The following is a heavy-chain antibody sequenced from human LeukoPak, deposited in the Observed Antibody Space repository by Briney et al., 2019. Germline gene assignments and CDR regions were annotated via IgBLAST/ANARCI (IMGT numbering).Heavy chain of an antibody. CDR2: ISGSGGST. J-gene: IGHJ5*02. CDR3: AKGPPFDP. CDR1: GGSISSGGYY. V-gene: IGHV3-23*01. Sequence: LSLTCTVSGGSISSGGYYWSWVRQAPGKGLEWVSAISGSGGSTYYADSVKGRFTISRDNSKNTLYLQMNSLRAEDTAVYYCAKGPPFDPWGQGTLVTVSS.